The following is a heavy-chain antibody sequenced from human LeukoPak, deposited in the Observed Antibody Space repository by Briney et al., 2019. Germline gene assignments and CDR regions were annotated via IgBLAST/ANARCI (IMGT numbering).Heavy chain of an antibody. V-gene: IGHV4-39*01. D-gene: IGHD3-3*01. CDR2: VYVSVST. CDR3: ARLHHDFWSGYYPPRAFDI. Sequence: SEALSLTRILPGDSPSSSRYYCGWTRQHAGNGMECNGIVYVSVSTYTNPSLKSRVTISVDTSKNQFSLKLSSVTAADTAVYYCARLHHDFWSGYYPPRAFDIWGQGTMVTVSS. J-gene: IGHJ3*02. CDR1: GDSPSSSRYY.